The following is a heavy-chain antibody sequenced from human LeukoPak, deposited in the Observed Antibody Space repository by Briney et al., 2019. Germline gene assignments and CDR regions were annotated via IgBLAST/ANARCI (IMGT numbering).Heavy chain of an antibody. CDR1: GGTFSRYA. D-gene: IGHD6-19*01. J-gene: IGHJ4*02. CDR2: IIPIFGTA. V-gene: IGHV1-69*06. Sequence: GASVKVSCKAFGGTFSRYAISWVRQAPGQGLEWMGGIIPIFGTAKYAQKFQGRVSITADKSTTTAYMELSSLRSEDTAVYYCCLEVAGTIPMGIDYWGQGTLVTVSS. CDR3: CLEVAGTIPMGIDY.